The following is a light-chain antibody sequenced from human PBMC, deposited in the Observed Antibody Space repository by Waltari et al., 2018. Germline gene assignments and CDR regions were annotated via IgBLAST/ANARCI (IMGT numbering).Light chain of an antibody. Sequence: QSALTQPPSASGSPGQSVTISCTGTSSDVGGYNYVSWYQQHPGKAPKLMIYEVSKRPSGVPDLFSGSTSGNTASLTVSGLQAEDEADYYCSSYAGSNRVVFGGGTKLTVL. CDR1: SSDVGGYNY. V-gene: IGLV2-8*01. CDR3: SSYAGSNRVV. CDR2: EVS. J-gene: IGLJ2*01.